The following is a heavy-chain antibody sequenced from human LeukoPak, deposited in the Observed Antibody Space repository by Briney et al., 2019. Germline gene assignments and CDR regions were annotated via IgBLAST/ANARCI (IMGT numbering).Heavy chain of an antibody. J-gene: IGHJ4*02. CDR1: GGTFSSYA. CDR3: ARTPSPYDSRGYYLDY. V-gene: IGHV1-69*04. CDR2: IIPIFGIA. D-gene: IGHD3-22*01. Sequence: SVKVSCKASGGTFSSYAISWVRQAPGQGLEWMGRIIPIFGIANYAQKFQGRVTITADKSTSTAYMELSSLRSEDTAVYYCARTPSPYDSRGYYLDYWGQGTLVTVSS.